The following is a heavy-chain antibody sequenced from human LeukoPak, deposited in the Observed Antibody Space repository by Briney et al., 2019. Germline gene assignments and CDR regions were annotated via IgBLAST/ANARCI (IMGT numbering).Heavy chain of an antibody. CDR3: AGEIPLLGYCSSTSCYSYYFDY. J-gene: IGHJ4*02. CDR1: GGTFSSYA. V-gene: IGHV1-69*13. D-gene: IGHD2-2*01. Sequence: SVKVSCKASGGTFSSYAISWVRQAPGQGLEWMGGIIPIFGTANYAQKFQGRVTITADESTSTAYMELSSLRSEDTAVYYCAGEIPLLGYCSSTSCYSYYFDYWGQGTLVTVSS. CDR2: IIPIFGTA.